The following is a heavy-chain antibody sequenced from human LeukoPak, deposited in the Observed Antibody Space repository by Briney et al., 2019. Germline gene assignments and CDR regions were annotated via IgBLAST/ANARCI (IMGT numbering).Heavy chain of an antibody. J-gene: IGHJ6*03. CDR3: ARVKSVTATLSLRYYYYYMDV. CDR2: VNQSGSS. V-gene: IGHV4-34*01. CDR1: GGSFSGYY. D-gene: IGHD4-11*01. Sequence: PSETLSLTCTVSGGSFSGYYWTWIRQPPGKGLEWIGEVNQSGSSNHNPSLKSRVTIPLDTSKNHFSLKLSSVTAADTAVYYCARVKSVTATLSLRYYYYYMDVWGKGTTVTVSS.